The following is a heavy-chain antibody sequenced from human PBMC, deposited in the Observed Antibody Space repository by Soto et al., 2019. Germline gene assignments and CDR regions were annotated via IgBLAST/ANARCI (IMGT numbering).Heavy chain of an antibody. CDR1: GFSLNTSGVG. Sequence: QITLKESGPTLVKPTQTLTLTCTFSGFSLNTSGVGVGWIRQPPGKALEWLALIYWDDDTRSSRSLKSRVTIAKDTSKNQVVLTLTDADPVDTATYYCAQARGFTCFGLFYYLDVWGKGASVTVSS. CDR2: IYWDDDT. J-gene: IGHJ6*04. CDR3: AQARGFTCFGLFYYLDV. V-gene: IGHV2-5*02. D-gene: IGHD3-10*01.